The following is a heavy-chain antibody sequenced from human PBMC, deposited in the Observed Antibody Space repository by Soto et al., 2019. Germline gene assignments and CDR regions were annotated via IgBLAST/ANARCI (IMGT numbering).Heavy chain of an antibody. V-gene: IGHV3-23*01. Sequence: EVQLLESGGGLLQPGGSLRLSCAASGFIFSNYAMSWVRQAPGGGLEWVSSMSGSSSTTYYADSVRGRFTISRDRSKNTPYLQMSSLRAEDTALYYCAKNQERELPRVIDFWGQGTLVTVSS. CDR3: AKNQERELPRVIDF. J-gene: IGHJ4*02. D-gene: IGHD1-7*01. CDR1: GFIFSNYA. CDR2: MSGSSSTT.